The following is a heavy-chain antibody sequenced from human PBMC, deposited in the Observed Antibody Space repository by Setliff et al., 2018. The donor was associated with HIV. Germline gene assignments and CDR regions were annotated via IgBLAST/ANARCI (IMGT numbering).Heavy chain of an antibody. CDR1: GGSVNNGSFY. V-gene: IGHV4-61*10. J-gene: IGHJ3*02. D-gene: IGHD6-13*01. Sequence: SETLSLTCTVSGGSVNNGSFYWTWVRQPAGKGLDWIGRVYSSGSTNYNPSLKSRVTISIDASENQFSLKLSSVTPADTAVYYCASHAPYTSSWNAAAFDIWGQGTMVTVSS. CDR3: ASHAPYTSSWNAAAFDI. CDR2: VYSSGST.